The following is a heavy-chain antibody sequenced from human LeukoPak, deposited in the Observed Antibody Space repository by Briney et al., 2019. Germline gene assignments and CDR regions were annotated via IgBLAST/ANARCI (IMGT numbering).Heavy chain of an antibody. CDR3: ARANYCTNGVCPPADQRAGHYYYYYMDV. D-gene: IGHD2-8*01. Sequence: PGGSLRLSCAASGFTFSSYSMNWVRQAPGKGLEWVSYISSSSSTIYYADSVKGRFTISRDNAKISLYLQMNSLRAEDTAVYYCARANYCTNGVCPPADQRAGHYYYYYMDVWGKGTTVTVSS. CDR1: GFTFSSYS. CDR2: ISSSSSTI. V-gene: IGHV3-48*01. J-gene: IGHJ6*03.